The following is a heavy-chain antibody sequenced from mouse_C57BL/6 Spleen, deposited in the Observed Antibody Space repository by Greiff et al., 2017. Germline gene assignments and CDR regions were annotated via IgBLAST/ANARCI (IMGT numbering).Heavy chain of an antibody. CDR1: GYTFTSYW. CDR2: IHPKSGST. J-gene: IGHJ2*01. V-gene: IGHV1-64*01. D-gene: IGHD1-1*01. Sequence: QVQLQQPGAELVKPGASVKLSCKASGYTFTSYWMHWVKQRPGQGLEWIGMIHPKSGSTNYNEKFQSKATLTADKSSSTAYMQLSRLTSEDSAVDYCAREGEYYYDGGDYWGQGTTLTVSS. CDR3: AREGEYYYDGGDY.